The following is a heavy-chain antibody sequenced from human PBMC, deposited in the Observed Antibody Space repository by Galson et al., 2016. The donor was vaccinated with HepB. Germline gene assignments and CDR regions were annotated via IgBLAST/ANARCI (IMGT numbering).Heavy chain of an antibody. D-gene: IGHD3-22*01. Sequence: SLRLSCAASGFSFSTYAMHWVRQAPGKGLEWVAVISYDGSNKYYADSVKGRFTISRDNSKNTLSLHMNTLRAEDTAIYYCASTHGNPYDRPDIWGQGTVVTVSS. CDR2: ISYDGSNK. J-gene: IGHJ3*02. CDR1: GFSFSTYA. CDR3: ASTHGNPYDRPDI. V-gene: IGHV3-30-3*01.